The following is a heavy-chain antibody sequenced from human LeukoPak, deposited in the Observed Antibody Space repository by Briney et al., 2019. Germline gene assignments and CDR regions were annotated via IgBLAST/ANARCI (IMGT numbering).Heavy chain of an antibody. Sequence: SETLSLTCGVYGGSLSDYSWSWIRQPPGKGLEFIGDINHSVNTNFNPSLKSRVTISVDTSKNQVSLRLSSVTAADTAVYYCARQGGSYYAIDDWGQGTLVTVSS. V-gene: IGHV4-34*01. CDR1: GGSLSDYS. D-gene: IGHD1-26*01. CDR2: INHSVNT. CDR3: ARQGGSYYAIDD. J-gene: IGHJ4*02.